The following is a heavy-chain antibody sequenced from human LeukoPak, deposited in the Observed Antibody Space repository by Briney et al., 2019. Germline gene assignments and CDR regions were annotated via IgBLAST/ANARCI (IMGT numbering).Heavy chain of an antibody. CDR3: ARRASMGSWYFFDY. CDR1: GGSISSYY. V-gene: IGHV4-59*08. Sequence: SETLSLTCAVSGGSISSYYWSWIRQPPGKGLEWIGYIYYSGSTNYNPSLKSRVTISVDTSKNQFSLKLSSVTAAETAVYYCARRASMGSWYFFDYWGQGALVTVSS. D-gene: IGHD2-15*01. CDR2: IYYSGST. J-gene: IGHJ4*02.